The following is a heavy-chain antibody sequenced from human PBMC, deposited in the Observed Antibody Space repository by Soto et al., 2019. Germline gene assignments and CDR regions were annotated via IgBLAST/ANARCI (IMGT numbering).Heavy chain of an antibody. D-gene: IGHD2-2*01. J-gene: IGHJ4*02. CDR2: ISYDGSNK. Sequence: PGGSMRLSWAASGFPFSSYVMRWISQAQGKGLEWVAVISYDGSNKYYADSVKGRFTISRDNSKNTLYLQMNSLRAEDTAVYYCAKVGVTGYCSSTSCQDSDYWGQGTLVTVSS. CDR1: GFPFSSYV. V-gene: IGHV3-30*18. CDR3: AKVGVTGYCSSTSCQDSDY.